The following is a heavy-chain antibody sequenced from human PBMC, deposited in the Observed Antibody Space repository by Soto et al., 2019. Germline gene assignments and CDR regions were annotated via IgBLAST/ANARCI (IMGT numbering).Heavy chain of an antibody. J-gene: IGHJ4*02. V-gene: IGHV3-23*01. CDR3: AKGPIEYSASVDN. CDR2: ISARGGRS. CDR1: GFSFSSYA. D-gene: IGHD5-12*01. Sequence: DVQLLESGGGLVQPGGSLRLSCAASGFSFSSYAMVWVRQAPGKGLEWVAVISARGGRSYFGDSVKGRFTLSRDNSKNVLSLEMNSLRAADTARYFCAKGPIEYSASVDNWGQGTLVVVSS.